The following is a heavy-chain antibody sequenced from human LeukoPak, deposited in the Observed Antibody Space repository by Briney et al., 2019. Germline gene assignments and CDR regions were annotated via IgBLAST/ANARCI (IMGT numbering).Heavy chain of an antibody. CDR3: ARDGTICWSGYYTYNWFDP. CDR2: IYYSGST. CDR1: GGSISSSSYY. D-gene: IGHD3-3*01. J-gene: IGHJ5*02. Sequence: PSETLSLTCTVSGGSISSSSYYWGWIRQPPGKGLEWIGSIYYSGSTYYNPSLKSRVTISVDTSKNQFSLKLSSVTAADTAVYYCARDGTICWSGYYTYNWFDPWGQGTLVTVSS. V-gene: IGHV4-39*07.